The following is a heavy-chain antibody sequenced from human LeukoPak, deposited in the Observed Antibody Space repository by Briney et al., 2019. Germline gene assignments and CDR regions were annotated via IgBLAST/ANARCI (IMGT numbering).Heavy chain of an antibody. CDR2: IIPILGIA. J-gene: IGHJ4*02. V-gene: IGHV1-69*04. CDR1: GGTFSSCA. D-gene: IGHD2-2*01. CDR3: ARAVMGCSSTSCSLSY. Sequence: GASVKVSCKASGGTFSSCAISWVRQAPGQGLEWMGRIIPILGIANYAQKFQGRVTITADKSTSTAYMELSSLRSEDTAVYYCARAVMGCSSTSCSLSYWGQGTLVTVSS.